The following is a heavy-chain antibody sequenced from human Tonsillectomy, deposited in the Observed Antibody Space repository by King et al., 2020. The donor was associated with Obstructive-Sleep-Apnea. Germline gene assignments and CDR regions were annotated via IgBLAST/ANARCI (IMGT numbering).Heavy chain of an antibody. CDR3: ARVSGWPFYPFDY. CDR1: GGSISSYY. V-gene: IGHV4-39*07. CDR2: IFYSGST. J-gene: IGHJ4*02. Sequence: LQLQESGPGLVKPSETLSLTCIVSGGSISSYYWSWIRQPPGKGLEWIGSIFYSGSTYYDPSLKSRVTMSVDTSKNQFSLDLRSVTAADTAVYYCARVSGWPFYPFDYWGQGALVTVFS. D-gene: IGHD6-19*01.